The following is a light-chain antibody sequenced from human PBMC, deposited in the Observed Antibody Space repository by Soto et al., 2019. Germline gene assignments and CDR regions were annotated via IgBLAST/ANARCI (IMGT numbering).Light chain of an antibody. CDR2: GAS. CDR1: QSLSSNY. J-gene: IGKJ3*01. V-gene: IGKV3-20*01. Sequence: EIVLTQSPGTLSLSPGERATLSCRASQSLSSNYLAWYQQKPGQAPRLLIYGASSRASGIPVRFSGSGSGTDFTLTISSLEPEDFAVYYCQHYGRSAIFTLGPGTTVDIK. CDR3: QHYGRSAIFT.